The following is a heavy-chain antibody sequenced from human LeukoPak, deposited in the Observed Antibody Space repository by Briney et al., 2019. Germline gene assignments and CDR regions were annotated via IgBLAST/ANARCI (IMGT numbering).Heavy chain of an antibody. D-gene: IGHD2-15*01. V-gene: IGHV3-53*01. CDR2: IYSGGST. J-gene: IGHJ6*03. CDR1: GFTVSSNY. CDR3: ARVGQAALGYYMDV. Sequence: GGSLRLSCAASGFTVSSNYMSWVRQAPGKGLEWVSVIYSGGSTYYADSVKGRFTISRDNSKNTLYLQMNSLRAEDTAVYYCARVGQAALGYYMDVWGKGTTVTVSS.